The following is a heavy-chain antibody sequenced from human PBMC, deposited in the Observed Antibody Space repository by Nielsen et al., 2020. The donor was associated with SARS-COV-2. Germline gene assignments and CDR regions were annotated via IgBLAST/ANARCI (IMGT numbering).Heavy chain of an antibody. CDR2: IYYSGST. CDR1: GGSISSYY. J-gene: IGHJ2*01. CDR3: ARGAGNSWEYWYFDL. V-gene: IGHV4-59*13. D-gene: IGHD6-13*01. Sequence: SETLSLTCTVSGGSISSYYWSWIRQPPGKGLEWIGYIYYSGSTNYNPSLKSRVTISVDTSKNQFSLKLSSVTAADTAVYYCARGAGNSWEYWYFDLWGRGTLVTVSS.